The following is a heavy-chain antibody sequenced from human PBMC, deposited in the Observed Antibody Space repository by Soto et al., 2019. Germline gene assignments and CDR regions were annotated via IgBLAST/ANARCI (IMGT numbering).Heavy chain of an antibody. D-gene: IGHD6-6*01. Sequence: ASVKASCKASGGTFSSYAISWVRQAPGQGLEWMGGIIPIFGTANYVQKFQGRVTITADESTSTVYMELSSLRSEDTAVYYCARDFASQTHPNWFDPWGQGTLVTVSS. V-gene: IGHV1-69*13. CDR2: IIPIFGTA. CDR3: ARDFASQTHPNWFDP. J-gene: IGHJ5*02. CDR1: GGTFSSYA.